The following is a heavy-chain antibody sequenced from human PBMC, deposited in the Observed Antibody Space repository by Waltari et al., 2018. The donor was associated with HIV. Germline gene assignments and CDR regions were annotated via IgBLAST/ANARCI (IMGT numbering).Heavy chain of an antibody. Sequence: QLQLQESGPGLVKPSETLSLTCTVSGGSISSSSYYWGWIRQPPGKGLEWIGSIYYSGGTYYNPSLKSRVTISVDTSKNQFSLKLSSVTAADTAVYYCARGTRWELLPYYYYGMDVWGQGTTVTVSS. V-gene: IGHV4-39*07. CDR1: GGSISSSSYY. CDR3: ARGTRWELLPYYYYGMDV. J-gene: IGHJ6*02. CDR2: IYYSGGT. D-gene: IGHD1-26*01.